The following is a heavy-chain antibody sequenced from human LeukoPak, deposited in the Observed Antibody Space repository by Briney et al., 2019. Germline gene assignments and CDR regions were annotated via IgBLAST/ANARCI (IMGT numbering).Heavy chain of an antibody. CDR1: GYTFTSYY. CDR2: INPSGGTT. V-gene: IGHV1-46*01. Sequence: ASVKVSCKASGYTFTSYYMHWVRQAPGQGLEWMGMINPSGGTTNYAQKFQGRVTMTRDTSTSTVYKELSSLRSEDTALYYCARDRSPSEFVSAADYWGQGTLVTVSS. J-gene: IGHJ4*02. D-gene: IGHD3-10*01. CDR3: ARDRSPSEFVSAADY.